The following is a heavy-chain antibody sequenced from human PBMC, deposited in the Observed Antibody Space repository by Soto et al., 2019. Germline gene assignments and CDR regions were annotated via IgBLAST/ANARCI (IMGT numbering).Heavy chain of an antibody. CDR1: GGSISSYY. CDR2: IYYSGST. D-gene: IGHD3-9*01. CDR3: ARDLTYYDILTGYSNHYWFDP. Sequence: SETLSLTCTVSGGSISSYYWSWIRQPPGKGLEWIGYIYYSGSTNYNPSLKSRVTISVDTSKNQFSLKLSSVTAADTAVYYCARDLTYYDILTGYSNHYWFDPWGQGTLVTVSS. J-gene: IGHJ5*02. V-gene: IGHV4-59*01.